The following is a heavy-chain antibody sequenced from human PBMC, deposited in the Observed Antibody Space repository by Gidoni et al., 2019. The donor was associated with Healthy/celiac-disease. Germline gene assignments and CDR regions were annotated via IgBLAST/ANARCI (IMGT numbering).Heavy chain of an antibody. CDR3: ARVGDYYGDYEGAAYGMDV. V-gene: IGHV1-69*01. Sequence: QVQLVQSGAEVKKPGSSVKVSCKASGGTFSSYAISWVRQAPGQGLEWMGGIIPIFGTANYAQKFQGRVTITADESTSTAYMELSSLRSEDTAVYYCARVGDYYGDYEGAAYGMDVWGQGTTVTVSS. CDR1: GGTFSSYA. J-gene: IGHJ6*02. CDR2: IIPIFGTA. D-gene: IGHD4-17*01.